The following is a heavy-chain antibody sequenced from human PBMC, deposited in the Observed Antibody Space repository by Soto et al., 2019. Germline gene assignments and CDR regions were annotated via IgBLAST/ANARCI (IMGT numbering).Heavy chain of an antibody. CDR1: GGSVSSGSYY. CDR3: AVEFSSAPGIAAAGPTYYYYGMDV. D-gene: IGHD6-13*01. J-gene: IGHJ6*02. CDR2: IYYVGST. V-gene: IGHV4-61*01. Sequence: SETLSLTCTVSGGSVSSGSYYWSWIRQPPGKGLEWIGYIYYVGSTNYNPSLKSRVTISVDTSKNQFSLKLSSVTAAETAVYYCAVEFSSAPGIAAAGPTYYYYGMDVFGQRTTVTFCS.